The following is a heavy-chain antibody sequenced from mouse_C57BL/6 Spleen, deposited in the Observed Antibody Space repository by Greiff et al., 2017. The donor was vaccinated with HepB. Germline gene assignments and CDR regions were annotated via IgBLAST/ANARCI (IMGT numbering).Heavy chain of an antibody. CDR2: IDPNSGGT. D-gene: IGHD1-1*01. V-gene: IGHV1-72*01. J-gene: IGHJ4*01. Sequence: QVQLKQPGAELVKPGASVKLSCKASGYTFTSYWMHWVKQRPGRGLEWIGRIDPNSGGTKYNEKFKSKATLTVDKPSSTAYMQLSSLTSEDSAVYYCAREDLFRGYAMDYWGQGTSVTVSS. CDR3: AREDLFRGYAMDY. CDR1: GYTFTSYW.